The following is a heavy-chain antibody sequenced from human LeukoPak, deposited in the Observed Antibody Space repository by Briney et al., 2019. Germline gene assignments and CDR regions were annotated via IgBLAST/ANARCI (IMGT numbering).Heavy chain of an antibody. CDR3: ARHPNSNWDY. J-gene: IGHJ4*02. V-gene: IGHV3-74*01. CDR1: GFGFSSHW. Sequence: PGGSLRLSCAASGFGFSSHWMHWARQLPGKGLVWVSRISPTGSTTSYADSVKGRFTASRDNAQNSLYLQMNSLRVEDTAVYYCARHPNSNWDYWGQGTLVTVSS. D-gene: IGHD6-13*01. CDR2: ISPTGSTT.